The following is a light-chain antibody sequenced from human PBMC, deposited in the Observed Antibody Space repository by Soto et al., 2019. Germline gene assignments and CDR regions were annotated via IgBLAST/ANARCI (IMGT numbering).Light chain of an antibody. Sequence: EIVMTQSPATLSVSPGERATLSCRASQSVSSDLDWYQQKPGQAPRLLIYGASSRATGIPARFSGSGSGTEFTLTISSLQSEDFAVYYCQQYNNWPWTFGQGTKVEIK. V-gene: IGKV3-15*01. J-gene: IGKJ1*01. CDR1: QSVSSD. CDR2: GAS. CDR3: QQYNNWPWT.